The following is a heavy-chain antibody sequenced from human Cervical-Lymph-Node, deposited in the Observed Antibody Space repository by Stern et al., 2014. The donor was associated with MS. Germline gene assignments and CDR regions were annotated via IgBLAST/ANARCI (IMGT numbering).Heavy chain of an antibody. V-gene: IGHV3-30*01. J-gene: IGHJ4*02. CDR3: TRALDY. Sequence: VQLVESGGGVVQPGKSLRLSCAASGFNFKTYAMHWVRQAPGKGLEWVAATSYDGSSNYYADPVKGRFTISRDNSKTTLYLQMNSLTGGDTAVYYCTRALDYWGQGALVIVSS. CDR2: TSYDGSSN. CDR1: GFNFKTYA.